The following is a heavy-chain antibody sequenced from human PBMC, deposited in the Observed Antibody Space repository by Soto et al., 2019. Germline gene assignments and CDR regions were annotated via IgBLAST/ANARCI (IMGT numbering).Heavy chain of an antibody. V-gene: IGHV1-69*01. CDR3: ARDCSGGSCYWQYNWFDP. D-gene: IGHD2-15*01. CDR1: GGTFSSYA. CDR2: IIPIFGTA. J-gene: IGHJ5*02. Sequence: QVQLVQSGAEVKKPGSSVKVSCKASGGTFSSYAISWVRQAPGQGLEWMGGIIPIFGTANYARKFQGRVTITADESTSTAYMELSSLRSEDTAVYYCARDCSGGSCYWQYNWFDPWGQGTLVTVSS.